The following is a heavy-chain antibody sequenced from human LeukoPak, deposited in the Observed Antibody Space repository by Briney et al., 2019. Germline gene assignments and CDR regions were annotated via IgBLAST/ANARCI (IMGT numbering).Heavy chain of an antibody. Sequence: SETLSLTCTVSGGSISSGDYYWSWIRQPPGKGLEWIGYIYYSGSTYYNPSLKSRVTISVDTSKNQFSLKLSSVTAADTAVYYCARLLYYYDSSGLDYWGQGTLVTVSS. CDR2: IYYSGST. J-gene: IGHJ4*02. V-gene: IGHV4-30-4*08. D-gene: IGHD3-22*01. CDR1: GGSISSGDYY. CDR3: ARLLYYYDSSGLDY.